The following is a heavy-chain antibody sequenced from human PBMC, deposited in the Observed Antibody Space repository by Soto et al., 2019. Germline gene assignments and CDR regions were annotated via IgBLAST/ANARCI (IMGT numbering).Heavy chain of an antibody. CDR1: GYTFTSYG. J-gene: IGHJ4*02. D-gene: IGHD2-2*01. CDR3: ARDPGRVVPAAMGPNYFDY. V-gene: IGHV1-18*01. Sequence: VASVKVSCKASGYTFTSYGISWVRQAPGQGLEWMGWISAYNGNTNYAQKLQGRVTMTTDTSTSTAYMELRSLRSDDTAVYYCARDPGRVVPAAMGPNYFDYWGQGTLVTVSS. CDR2: ISAYNGNT.